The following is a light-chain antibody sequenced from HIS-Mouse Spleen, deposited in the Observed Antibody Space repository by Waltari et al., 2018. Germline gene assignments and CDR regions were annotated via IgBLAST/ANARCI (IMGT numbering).Light chain of an antibody. CDR1: QSLSSW. CDR2: KAY. V-gene: IGKV1-5*03. J-gene: IGKJ1*01. CDR3: QQYNSYSRT. Sequence: DIQMTQSPSTLSASVGDRVTITCRASQSLSSWLAWYQQKPGKAPKLLIYKAYSLESGVPSRFSGSGSGTEFTLTISSLQPDDFATYYCQQYNSYSRTFGQGTKVEIK.